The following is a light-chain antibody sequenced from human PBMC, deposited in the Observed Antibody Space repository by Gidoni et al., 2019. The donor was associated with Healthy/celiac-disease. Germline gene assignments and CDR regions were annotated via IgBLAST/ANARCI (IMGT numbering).Light chain of an antibody. CDR3: QQYYSTPPT. J-gene: IGKJ1*01. CDR1: QSVLYSSNNKNY. CDR2: WAS. V-gene: IGKV4-1*01. Sequence: DIVMTQSPDSLAVSLGERATINCKSSQSVLYSSNNKNYLAWYQKKPGQPPKLLIYWASARDSGVPDRFSGSGSGTDFTLTISSLQAEDVAVYYCQQYYSTPPTFGRGTKVEIK.